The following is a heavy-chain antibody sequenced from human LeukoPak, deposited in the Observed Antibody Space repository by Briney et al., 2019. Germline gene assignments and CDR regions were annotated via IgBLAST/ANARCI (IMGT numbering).Heavy chain of an antibody. CDR1: GFTFSDYW. Sequence: GGSLRLSCAASGFTFSDYWMHWVRQVPGKGLVWVSRINTDGSMTHYADSVKGRFTVSRDNAKNTLYLQMNSLRVEDMAVYYCARIIVGATGIDYWGQGTLVTVSS. CDR2: INTDGSMT. CDR3: ARIIVGATGIDY. D-gene: IGHD1-26*01. J-gene: IGHJ4*02. V-gene: IGHV3-74*01.